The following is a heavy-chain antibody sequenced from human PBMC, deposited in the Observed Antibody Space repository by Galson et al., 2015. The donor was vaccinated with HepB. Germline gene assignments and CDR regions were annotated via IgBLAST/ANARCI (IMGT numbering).Heavy chain of an antibody. Sequence: SVKVSCKASGYTFTGYHMHWVRQAPGQGLEWMGRINPNSGGTNYAQKFQGRVTMTRDTSISTAYMEPSRLRSDDTAVYYCARLLAVAGRYYYYGMDVWGQGTTVTVSS. CDR1: GYTFTGYH. CDR3: ARLLAVAGRYYYYGMDV. V-gene: IGHV1-2*06. J-gene: IGHJ6*02. D-gene: IGHD6-19*01. CDR2: INPNSGGT.